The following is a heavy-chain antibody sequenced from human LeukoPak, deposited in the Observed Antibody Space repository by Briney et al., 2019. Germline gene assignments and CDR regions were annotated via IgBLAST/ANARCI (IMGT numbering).Heavy chain of an antibody. J-gene: IGHJ4*02. CDR3: VAYYDILTGYKY. V-gene: IGHV3-66*01. Sequence: GGSLRLSCAVSGFTVSTYYMTWVRQVPGKGLEWVSVIYSGGSTYYADSVKGRFTISRDNSKNTLYLQMNSLRAEDTAVYYCVAYYDILTGYKYWGQGTLVTVSS. CDR2: IYSGGST. D-gene: IGHD3-9*01. CDR1: GFTVSTYY.